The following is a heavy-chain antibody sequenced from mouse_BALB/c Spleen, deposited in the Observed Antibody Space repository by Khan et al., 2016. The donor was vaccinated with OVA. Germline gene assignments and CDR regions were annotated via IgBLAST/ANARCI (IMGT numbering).Heavy chain of an antibody. J-gene: IGHJ1*01. V-gene: IGHV9-3-1*01. Sequence: QIQLVQSGPELKKPGETVKISCKASGYTFTNYGMNWVKQAPGKGLKWMGWINTYTGEPTYADDFKGRFAFSLENSSSTAYLQINNLKNEDTAKQFCARMKPFWYFDLWGAGTTVTGSS. CDR3: ARMKPFWYFDL. CDR1: GYTFTNYG. CDR2: INTYTGEP.